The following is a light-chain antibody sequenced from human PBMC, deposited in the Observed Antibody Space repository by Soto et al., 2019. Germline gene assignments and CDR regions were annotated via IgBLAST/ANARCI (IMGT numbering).Light chain of an antibody. Sequence: EIVLTQSPATLSLSPGERATLSCRASQSVASYLAWYQQKPGQAPRLLIYDASNRATGISARFSGRGSATDFPPTSSSLAPEDFAVYYCQQRSDWRTFGPGTKVDIK. J-gene: IGKJ3*01. CDR3: QQRSDWRT. V-gene: IGKV3-11*01. CDR1: QSVASY. CDR2: DAS.